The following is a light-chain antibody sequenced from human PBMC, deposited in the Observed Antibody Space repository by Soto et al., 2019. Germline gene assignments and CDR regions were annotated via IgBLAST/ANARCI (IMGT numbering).Light chain of an antibody. CDR2: SNN. J-gene: IGLJ2*01. CDR3: AAWDDSLNGPV. CDR1: SSNIGSNT. Sequence: QSVLTQPPSASGTPGQRVTISCSGSSSNIGSNTVNWYQQLPGTAPKLLIYSNNQWPSGVPDRFSGSKSGPSASLAISGLQSEDEADYYCAAWDDSLNGPVFGGGTKLTVL. V-gene: IGLV1-44*01.